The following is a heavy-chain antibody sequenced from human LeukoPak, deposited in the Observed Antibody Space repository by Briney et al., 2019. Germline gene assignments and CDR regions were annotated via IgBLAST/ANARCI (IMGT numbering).Heavy chain of an antibody. CDR3: ARGMSSSLVGNDY. Sequence: PSETLSLTCAVYGGSFSGYYWSWIRQPPGKGLEWIGEINHSGSTNYNPSLKSRVTISVDTSKNQFSLKLSSVTAADTAVYYCARGMSSSLVGNDYWGQGTLVTVSS. D-gene: IGHD6-6*01. CDR1: GGSFSGYY. J-gene: IGHJ4*02. CDR2: INHSGST. V-gene: IGHV4-34*01.